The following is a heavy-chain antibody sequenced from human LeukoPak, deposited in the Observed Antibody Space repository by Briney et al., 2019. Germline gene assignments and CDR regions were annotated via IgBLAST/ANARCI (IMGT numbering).Heavy chain of an antibody. CDR2: IYYSGST. Sequence: SETLSLTCIVSGGSISSYYWSWIRQPPGKGLEWIGYIYYSGSTNYNPSLKSRVTISVDTSKNQFSLKLSSVTAADTAVYYCARSGYCSSTSCYANLDYWGQGTLVTVSS. CDR3: ARSGYCSSTSCYANLDY. J-gene: IGHJ4*02. CDR1: GGSISSYY. V-gene: IGHV4-59*01. D-gene: IGHD2-2*03.